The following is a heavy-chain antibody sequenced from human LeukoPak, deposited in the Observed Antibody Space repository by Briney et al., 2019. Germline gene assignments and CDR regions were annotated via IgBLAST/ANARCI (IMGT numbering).Heavy chain of an antibody. CDR1: GGSISSSNYY. J-gene: IGHJ4*02. CDR3: AAGYCSSTSCYDYFDY. D-gene: IGHD2-2*01. V-gene: IGHV4-39*01. Sequence: SETLSLTCTASGGSISSSNYYWGWIRQPPGKGLEWIGNIYYSGTTYYNPSLKSRVTISVDTSKNQFSLKLSSVTAADTAVYYCAAGYCSSTSCYDYFDYWGQGTLVTVSS. CDR2: IYYSGTT.